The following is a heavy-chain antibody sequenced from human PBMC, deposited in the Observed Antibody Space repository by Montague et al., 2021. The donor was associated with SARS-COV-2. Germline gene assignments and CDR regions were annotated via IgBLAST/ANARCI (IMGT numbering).Heavy chain of an antibody. D-gene: IGHD2-8*01. CDR2: IYYSGST. CDR3: ARQSQAEIVLMVYAMGGWFDP. Sequence: SETLSLTCTVSGGSISSNSYYWGWIRQPPGKGLEWIGSIYYSGSTYYNPSLKSRVTISVDTSKNQFSLKLSSVTAADTAVYYCARQSQAEIVLMVYAMGGWFDPWGQGTLVTVSS. CDR1: GGSISSNSYY. V-gene: IGHV4-39*01. J-gene: IGHJ5*02.